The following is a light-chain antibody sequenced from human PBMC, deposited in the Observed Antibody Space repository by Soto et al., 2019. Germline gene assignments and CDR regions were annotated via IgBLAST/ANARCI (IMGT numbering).Light chain of an antibody. Sequence: EVVLTQSPDTLPLSPGERATVSCRASQSVSRSNLAWYQHKPGQAPRLLIYGTSTRATGTPARFSGSGSGTEFTLTISSLLSEDFAVYSCQQYNNWPLTFGGGTKVDIK. V-gene: IGKV3-15*01. CDR3: QQYNNWPLT. CDR2: GTS. CDR1: QSVSRSN. J-gene: IGKJ4*01.